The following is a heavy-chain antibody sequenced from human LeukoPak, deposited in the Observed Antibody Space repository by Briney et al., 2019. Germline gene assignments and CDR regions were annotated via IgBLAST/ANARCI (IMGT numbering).Heavy chain of an antibody. CDR1: GFTFSSYG. V-gene: IGHV3-33*06. CDR2: IWYDGSNK. J-gene: IGHJ4*02. CDR3: AKAKIPAAPFDY. Sequence: GRSLRLSCAASGFTFSSYGMHWVRQAPGKGLEWVAVIWYDGSNKYYADSVKGRFTISRDNSKNTLYLQMNSLRAEDTAVYYCAKAKIPAAPFDYWGQGTLVTVSS. D-gene: IGHD2-2*01.